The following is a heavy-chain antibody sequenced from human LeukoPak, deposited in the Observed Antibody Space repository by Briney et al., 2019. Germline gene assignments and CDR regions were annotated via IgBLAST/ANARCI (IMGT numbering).Heavy chain of an antibody. Sequence: ASVKVSCKASGYTFTSYYMHWVRQAPGQGLEWMGIINPSGGSTSYAQKFQGRVTMTRDTSTSTVYMELSSLRSEDTAVYYCARVPPKGSGSYPLDYWGQGTLVTVPS. CDR3: ARVPPKGSGSYPLDY. CDR1: GYTFTSYY. J-gene: IGHJ4*02. V-gene: IGHV1-46*01. CDR2: INPSGGST. D-gene: IGHD3-10*01.